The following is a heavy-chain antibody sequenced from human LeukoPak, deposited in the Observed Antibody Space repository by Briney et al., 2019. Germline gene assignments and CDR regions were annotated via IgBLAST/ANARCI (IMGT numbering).Heavy chain of an antibody. J-gene: IGHJ1*01. Sequence: ASVKVSCKASGYTFTTYDINWVRQATGQGLQWLGWINPNSGNTGYAQKFQGRITITRNTSISTVYMELSSLRSEDTAVYYCARGPPTAQYFQHWGQGTLVTVSS. CDR2: INPNSGNT. CDR1: GYTFTTYD. CDR3: ARGPPTAQYFQH. V-gene: IGHV1-8*03. D-gene: IGHD1-1*01.